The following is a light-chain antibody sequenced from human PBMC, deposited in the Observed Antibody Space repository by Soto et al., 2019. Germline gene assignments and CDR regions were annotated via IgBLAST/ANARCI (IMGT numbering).Light chain of an antibody. V-gene: IGLV2-14*03. CDR3: SSFTSASTRI. CDR2: GVT. J-gene: IGLJ1*01. CDR1: SSDIGAFNF. Sequence: QSALTQAASVSGSPGQSITISCTGTSSDIGAFNFVSWYQQHPGTAPKVLIYGVTNRPSGVAYRFSGSKSGNTASLIISGLQPEDEADYYCSSFTSASTRIFGTGTKVTVL.